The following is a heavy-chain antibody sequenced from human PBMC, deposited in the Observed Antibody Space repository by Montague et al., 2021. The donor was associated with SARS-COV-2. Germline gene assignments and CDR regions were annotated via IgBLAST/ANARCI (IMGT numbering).Heavy chain of an antibody. J-gene: IGHJ4*02. V-gene: IGHV4-34*01. CDR3: ARGARQGYGFRLGSFDS. Sequence: SETLSLTCAVYGGSFSGYYWNWIRQPPGKGLEWIGEINHSGSTNYNPSLKSRVTMSVDTSKNQCSLKLSSVTAADTAVYYCARGARQGYGFRLGSFDSWGQGTLVTVSS. CDR1: GGSFSGYY. D-gene: IGHD3-10*01. CDR2: INHSGST.